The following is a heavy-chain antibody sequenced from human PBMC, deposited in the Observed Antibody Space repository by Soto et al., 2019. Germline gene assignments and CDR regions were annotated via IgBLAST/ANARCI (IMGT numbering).Heavy chain of an antibody. J-gene: IGHJ6*02. Sequence: SETLSLTCAVSGGSISSGGYSWSWIRQPPGKGLEWIGYIYHSGSTYYNPSLKSRVTISVDRSKNQFSLKLSSVTAADTAVYYCARVNQLWSYGMDVWGQGTTVTVSS. V-gene: IGHV4-30-2*01. D-gene: IGHD5-18*01. CDR3: ARVNQLWSYGMDV. CDR1: GGSISSGGYS. CDR2: IYHSGST.